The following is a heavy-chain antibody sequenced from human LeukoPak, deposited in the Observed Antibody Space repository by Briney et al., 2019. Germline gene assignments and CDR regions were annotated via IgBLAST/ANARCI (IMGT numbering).Heavy chain of an antibody. Sequence: ASVKVSCKASGYTFTSYDISWVRQATGQGLEWMGWINPNSGGTNYAQKFQGWVTMTRDTSISTAYMELSRLRSDDTAVYYCARGTPRNQLLLYHFDYWGQGTLVTVSS. CDR1: GYTFTSYD. CDR3: ARGTPRNQLLLYHFDY. J-gene: IGHJ4*02. CDR2: INPNSGGT. V-gene: IGHV1-2*04. D-gene: IGHD2-2*02.